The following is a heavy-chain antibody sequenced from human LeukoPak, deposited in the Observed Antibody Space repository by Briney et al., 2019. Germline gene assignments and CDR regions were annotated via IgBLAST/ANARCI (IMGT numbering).Heavy chain of an antibody. D-gene: IGHD6-25*01. CDR1: GGSISSYY. CDR3: ARDARLHYYFDY. CDR2: FYTSGST. Sequence: KPSETLSLTCTVSGGSISSYYWSWIRQPAGKGLEWIGRFYTSGSTHYNPSLKSRVTMSIDTSKNQFSLKLGSVTAADTAVYYCARDARLHYYFDYWGQGTLVTVSS. V-gene: IGHV4-4*07. J-gene: IGHJ4*02.